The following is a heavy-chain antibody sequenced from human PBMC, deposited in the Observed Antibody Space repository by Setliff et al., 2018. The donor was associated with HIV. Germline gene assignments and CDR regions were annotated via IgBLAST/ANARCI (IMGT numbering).Heavy chain of an antibody. V-gene: IGHV4-38-2*01. D-gene: IGHD2-2*01. CDR1: GYSMSSGYY. CDR3: ARHAAGPDGPFDY. J-gene: IGHJ4*02. Sequence: KPSETLSLTCGVSGYSMSSGYYWGWIRQPPGKGLEWIGNVYHTGSTYYNPSLKSRVTISVDTSKNQFSLKLSSVIVADTAVYYCARHAAGPDGPFDYWGQGTLVTVSS. CDR2: VYHTGST.